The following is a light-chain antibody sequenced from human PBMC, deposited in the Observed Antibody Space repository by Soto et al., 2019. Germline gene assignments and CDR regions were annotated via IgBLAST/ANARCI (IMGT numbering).Light chain of an antibody. CDR2: AND. CDR3: GTWDSSLSAHV. Sequence: QSVLTQPPSVSAAPGQKVTISCSGSSSNIANNYVSWYQQLPGTAPKLLIYANDKRPSGIPDRFSGSKSGTSATLGITGLQTGDEADYYCGTWDSSLSAHVFGTGTKVTVL. J-gene: IGLJ1*01. CDR1: SSNIANNY. V-gene: IGLV1-51*01.